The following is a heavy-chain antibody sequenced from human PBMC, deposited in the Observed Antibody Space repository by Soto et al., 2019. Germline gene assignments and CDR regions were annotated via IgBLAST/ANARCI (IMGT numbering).Heavy chain of an antibody. CDR3: ARHWPLRFLEWSVPNGNWFDP. CDR2: IYYSGST. V-gene: IGHV4-39*01. J-gene: IGHJ5*02. CDR1: GGFISSSSYY. D-gene: IGHD3-3*01. Sequence: QLQLQESGPGLVKPSETLSLTCTVSGGFISSSSYYWGWIRQPPGKGLEWIGSIYYSGSTYYNPSLKSRVTISVDTSKNQFSLKLSSVTAADTAVYYCARHWPLRFLEWSVPNGNWFDPWGQGTLVTVSS.